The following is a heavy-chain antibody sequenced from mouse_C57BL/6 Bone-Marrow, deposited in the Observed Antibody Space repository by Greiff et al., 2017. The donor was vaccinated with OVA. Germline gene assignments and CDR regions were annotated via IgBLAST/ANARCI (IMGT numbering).Heavy chain of an antibody. D-gene: IGHD3-2*02. V-gene: IGHV1-55*01. J-gene: IGHJ4*01. Sequence: QVQLQQSGAELVKPGASVKMSCKASGYTFTSYWITWVKQRPGQGLEWIGDIYPGSGSTNYNEKFKSKATLTVDTSSSTAYMQLSSLTSEDSAVYYCARQLRLHYYAMDYWGQGTSVTVSS. CDR2: IYPGSGST. CDR3: ARQLRLHYYAMDY. CDR1: GYTFTSYW.